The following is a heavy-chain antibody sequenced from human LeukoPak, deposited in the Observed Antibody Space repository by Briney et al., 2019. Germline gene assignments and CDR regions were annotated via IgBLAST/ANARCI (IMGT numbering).Heavy chain of an antibody. CDR2: ISGSGSIL. V-gene: IGHV3-11*01. Sequence: GGSLRLSCAASGFTFSDYYMSWIRQAPGKGLEWVSYISGSGSILYYAGSVKGRFTISRDNAKNSLYLQMNSLRAEDTAVYYCARVVSSGWNPLVSRDYYYYYYMDVWGKGTTVTVSS. CDR3: ARVVSSGWNPLVSRDYYYYYYMDV. CDR1: GFTFSDYY. J-gene: IGHJ6*03. D-gene: IGHD6-19*01.